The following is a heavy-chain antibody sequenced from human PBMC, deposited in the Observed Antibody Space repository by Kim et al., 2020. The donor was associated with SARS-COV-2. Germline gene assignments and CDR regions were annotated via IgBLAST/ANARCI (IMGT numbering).Heavy chain of an antibody. J-gene: IGHJ4*02. Sequence: SVKVSCKASGGTFSSYAISWVRQAPGQGLEWMGGIIPIFGTANYAQKFQGRVTITADESTSTAYMELSSLRSEDTAVYYCARRGLGYCSGGSCYSLDYWGQGTLVTVSS. CDR2: IIPIFGTA. D-gene: IGHD2-15*01. CDR1: GGTFSSYA. CDR3: ARRGLGYCSGGSCYSLDY. V-gene: IGHV1-69*13.